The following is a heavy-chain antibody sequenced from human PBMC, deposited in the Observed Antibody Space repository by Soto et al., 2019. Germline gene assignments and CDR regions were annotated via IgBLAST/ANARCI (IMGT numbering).Heavy chain of an antibody. J-gene: IGHJ5*02. V-gene: IGHV1-8*01. D-gene: IGHD5-18*01. Sequence: ASVKVSCNASGYTFTNNDVSWVRQATGQGLEWMGWMNPGSGDTGYAQKFQGRVTMTRDISIATAYMELNSLTSEDAAIYYCARMESFGSLNWFDPWGQGTLVTVSS. CDR2: MNPGSGDT. CDR1: GYTFTNND. CDR3: ARMESFGSLNWFDP.